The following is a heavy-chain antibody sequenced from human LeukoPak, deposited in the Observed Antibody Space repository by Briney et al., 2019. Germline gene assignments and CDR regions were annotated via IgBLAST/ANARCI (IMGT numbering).Heavy chain of an antibody. CDR3: ARANGRGAAAGVNY. CDR1: GYTFTGYY. Sequence: GASVKVSCKASGYTFTGYYIHWVRQAPGQGLEWMGWINPNSGGTNYAQKFQGRVTMTRDTSISTAYMELSRLRSDDTAVYYCARANGRGAAAGVNYWGQGTLVTVSS. D-gene: IGHD6-13*01. J-gene: IGHJ4*02. CDR2: INPNSGGT. V-gene: IGHV1-2*02.